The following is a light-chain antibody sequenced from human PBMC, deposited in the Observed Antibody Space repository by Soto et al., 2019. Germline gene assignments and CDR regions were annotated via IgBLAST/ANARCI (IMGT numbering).Light chain of an antibody. CDR3: QQFTSFART. CDR1: QGISQW. CDR2: GAF. V-gene: IGKV1-12*01. J-gene: IGKJ1*01. Sequence: DIQMTQYPSSVAAAVGDRVTITCRASQGISQWLAWYQHKPGTAPKLLIFGAFSLQRGVPSRIAGSGCGTDFHLTIKSLQPEGVATFYRQQFTSFARTFGQGTKVEIK.